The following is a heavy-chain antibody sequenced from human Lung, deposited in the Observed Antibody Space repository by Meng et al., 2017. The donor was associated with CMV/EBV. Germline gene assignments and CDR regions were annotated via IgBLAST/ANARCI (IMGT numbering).Heavy chain of an antibody. CDR2: TSYDGSKK. CDR1: GFMFSSYS. CDR3: ARADYANYGFWSGFPAF. D-gene: IGHD3-3*01. Sequence: GESLKISCVASGFMFSSYSLHWVRQAPGKGLEWVAVTSYDGSKKEYANSVKGRFTVSRDNSKNTLYLQMNTLRADDTAVYYCARADYANYGFWSGFPAFWGKGTXVTVSS. V-gene: IGHV3-30*04. J-gene: IGHJ4*02.